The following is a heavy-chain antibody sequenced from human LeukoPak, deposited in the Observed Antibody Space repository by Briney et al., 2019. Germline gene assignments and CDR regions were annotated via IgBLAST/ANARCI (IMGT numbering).Heavy chain of an antibody. CDR3: ARAGYSSSQGPSGYYYYMDV. J-gene: IGHJ6*03. V-gene: IGHV3-30*01. D-gene: IGHD6-13*01. Sequence: GGSLRLSCAASGFTFSSYAMHWVRQAPGKGLEWVAVISYDGSNKYYADSVKGRFTISRDNSKNTLYLQMNSLRAEDTAVYYCARAGYSSSQGPSGYYYYMDVWGKGTTVAVSS. CDR2: ISYDGSNK. CDR1: GFTFSSYA.